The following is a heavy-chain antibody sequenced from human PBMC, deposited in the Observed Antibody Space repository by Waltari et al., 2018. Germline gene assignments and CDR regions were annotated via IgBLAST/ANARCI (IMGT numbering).Heavy chain of an antibody. CDR2: IKQSGGT. CDR1: GGSFSGYY. V-gene: IGHV4-34*01. J-gene: IGHJ4*02. CDR3: ATQRGLVGDN. Sequence: QVHLQQWGAGLLKPSETLSLICAVYGGSFSGYYWSWIRQTPGKGREWIGEIKQSGGTSYNPSLNSRVSISVDTSKNPFSLKLSSVTAADTAVYYCATQRGLVGDNWGQGSLVTVSS. D-gene: IGHD6-6*01.